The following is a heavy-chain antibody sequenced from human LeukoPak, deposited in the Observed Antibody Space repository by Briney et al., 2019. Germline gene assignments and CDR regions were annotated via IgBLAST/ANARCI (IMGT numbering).Heavy chain of an antibody. CDR2: INAFDGNA. Sequence: ASVKLSCKASGFSLSTYGVNWVRQAPGQRLGWMGGINAFDGNAEYAKKFQGRVTMTIEKSTATAYMELRSLRHDDTPVYYCARVRGGNSYGDYYYFMDVWAQGTTVIVSS. CDR3: ARVRGGNSYGDYYYFMDV. J-gene: IGHJ6*02. CDR1: GFSLSTYG. D-gene: IGHD5-18*01. V-gene: IGHV1-18*04.